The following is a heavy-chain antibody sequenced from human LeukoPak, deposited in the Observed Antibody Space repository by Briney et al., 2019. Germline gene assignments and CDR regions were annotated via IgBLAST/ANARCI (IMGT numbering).Heavy chain of an antibody. CDR1: GFTFSSYA. D-gene: IGHD5-18*01. Sequence: GGSLRLSCAASGFTFSSYAMRWIRQAPGKGLEWVSAISGSGGSTYYADSVKGRFTISRDNSKNTLYLQMNSLRAEDTAVYYCAKDREQLWLLGYFDYWGQGTLVTVSS. J-gene: IGHJ4*02. CDR3: AKDREQLWLLGYFDY. CDR2: ISGSGGST. V-gene: IGHV3-23*01.